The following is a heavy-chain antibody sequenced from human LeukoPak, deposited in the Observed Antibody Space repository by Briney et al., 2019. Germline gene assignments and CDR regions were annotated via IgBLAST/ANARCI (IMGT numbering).Heavy chain of an antibody. CDR3: TTDSRYRYAYDH. J-gene: IGHJ5*02. V-gene: IGHV3-15*01. D-gene: IGHD5-18*01. Sequence: NPGGSLRLSCAASGFTFSTAWMSWVRQAPGKGLEWVGRIKSKTDGGTTDYAAPVKGRFTISRDDSKNRLYLQMNSLKTEDTAVYYCTTDSRYRYAYDHWGRGTLVTVSS. CDR1: GFTFSTAW. CDR2: IKSKTDGGTT.